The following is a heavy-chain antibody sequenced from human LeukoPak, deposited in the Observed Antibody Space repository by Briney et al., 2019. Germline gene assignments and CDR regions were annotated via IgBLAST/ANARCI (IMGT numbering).Heavy chain of an antibody. Sequence: SVKVSCKASGGTFSSYAISWVRQAPGQGLEWMGGIIPIFGTANYAQKFQGRVTITADESTSTAYMELNSLRAEDTAVYYCARDKVGYTYGYVRAHYGMDVWGQGTTVIVSS. CDR3: ARDKVGYTYGYVRAHYGMDV. D-gene: IGHD5-18*01. V-gene: IGHV1-69*13. J-gene: IGHJ6*02. CDR1: GGTFSSYA. CDR2: IIPIFGTA.